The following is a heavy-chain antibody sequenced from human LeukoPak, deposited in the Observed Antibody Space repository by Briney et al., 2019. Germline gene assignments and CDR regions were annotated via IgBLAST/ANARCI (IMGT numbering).Heavy chain of an antibody. J-gene: IGHJ6*03. D-gene: IGHD2-8*01. CDR2: ISGSGGTT. CDR1: GFTFSSYW. Sequence: GGSLRLSCAASGFTFSSYWMSWVRQAPGKGLEWVSAISGSGGTTYYADSVKGRFTISRDNSKNTLYLQMNSLRAEDTAVYYCAKGGVYYYYMDVWGKGTTVTVSS. V-gene: IGHV3-23*01. CDR3: AKGGVYYYYMDV.